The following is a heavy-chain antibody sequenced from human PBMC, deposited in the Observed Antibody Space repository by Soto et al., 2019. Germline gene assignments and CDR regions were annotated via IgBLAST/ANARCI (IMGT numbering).Heavy chain of an antibody. D-gene: IGHD2-2*01. V-gene: IGHV3-30*18. CDR3: AKEGVSFSTSCSRCYGLDV. CDR1: RFTFSTYG. CDR2: LSHDGSNK. J-gene: IGHJ6*02. Sequence: QVQLVESGGGVVQPGRSLRLSCAASRFTFSTYGMHWVRQAPGKGLEWVPALSHDGSNKYYAGSVKGRFTISRDNSKNTLYLEMDSLRFDDTAVYYCAKEGVSFSTSCSRCYGLDVWGQGTPVTVSS.